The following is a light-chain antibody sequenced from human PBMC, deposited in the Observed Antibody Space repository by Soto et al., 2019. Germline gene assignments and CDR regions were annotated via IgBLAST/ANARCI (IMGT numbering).Light chain of an antibody. V-gene: IGKV3-20*01. J-gene: IGKJ1*01. Sequence: EIVLTQSPGTLSLSPGERATLSCRASQIVSTTYLAWYQQKTGQAPRLLIYAASTRATGIPDRFSGSGSGTDFTLTISRLEPEDFAVYYCQQYDTSPRTFGQGTKVEIK. CDR2: AAS. CDR3: QQYDTSPRT. CDR1: QIVSTTY.